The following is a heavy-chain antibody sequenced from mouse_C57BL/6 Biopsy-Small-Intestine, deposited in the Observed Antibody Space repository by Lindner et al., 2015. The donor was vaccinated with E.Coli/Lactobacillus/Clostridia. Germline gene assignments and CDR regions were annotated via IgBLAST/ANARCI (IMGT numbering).Heavy chain of an antibody. V-gene: IGHV3-8*01. D-gene: IGHD1-2*01. Sequence: VQLQESGPGLANLLRLCPSPVLSLATPSPVIYWNWIRKFPGNKLEYMGYISYSGSTYYNPSLKSRISITRDTSKNQYYLQLNSVTTEDTAAYYCARSSITRGFDYWGQGTTLTVSS. CDR1: ATPSPVIY. CDR3: ARSSITRGFDY. CDR2: ISYSGST. J-gene: IGHJ2*01.